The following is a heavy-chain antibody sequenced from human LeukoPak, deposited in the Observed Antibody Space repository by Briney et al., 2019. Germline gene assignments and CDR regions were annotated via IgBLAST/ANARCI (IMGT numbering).Heavy chain of an antibody. D-gene: IGHD2-21*01. Sequence: GGSLRLSCAASGFTFSSYTMSWVRQAPGKGLEWVSSISDSGGNTYYAHSVRGRFTISRDNSKNTLYLQMNSLRAEDTALYYCAKEIPFDSWGQGTLVTVSS. J-gene: IGHJ4*02. CDR1: GFTFSSYT. CDR3: AKEIPFDS. CDR2: ISDSGGNT. V-gene: IGHV3-23*01.